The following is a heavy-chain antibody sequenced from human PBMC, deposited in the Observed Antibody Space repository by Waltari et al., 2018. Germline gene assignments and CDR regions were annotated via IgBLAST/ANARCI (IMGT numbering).Heavy chain of an antibody. D-gene: IGHD2-2*01. Sequence: VQAVGFGGRLVQPWGFPEPSLSSPGFPFQNSLMPLVRQAPGKGLVWVSGINSDGSSTTYADSVKGRFTISRDTAKNTLYLQMNSLRAEDTAVYYCARRGLPAANVYYFDYWGQGMLVTVSP. CDR2: INSDGSST. V-gene: IGHV3-74*01. J-gene: IGHJ4*02. CDR1: FPFQNSL. CDR3: ARRGLPAANVYYFDY.